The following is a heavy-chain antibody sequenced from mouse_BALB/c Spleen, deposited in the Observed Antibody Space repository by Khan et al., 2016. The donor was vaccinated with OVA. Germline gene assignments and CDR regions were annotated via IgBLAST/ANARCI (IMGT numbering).Heavy chain of an antibody. CDR1: GFTFTNYG. Sequence: QIQLVQSGPELKKPGETVQISCKASGFTFTNYGMNWVKQAPGKGLKWMGWINTYTGEPTFADDFKGRFAFSLETSASTTYLQINSLKNEDTATYSCTRVGYNGTIDCWGQGTTVTVSS. V-gene: IGHV9-3-1*01. J-gene: IGHJ4*01. CDR2: INTYTGEP. CDR3: TRVGYNGTIDC. D-gene: IGHD2-14*01.